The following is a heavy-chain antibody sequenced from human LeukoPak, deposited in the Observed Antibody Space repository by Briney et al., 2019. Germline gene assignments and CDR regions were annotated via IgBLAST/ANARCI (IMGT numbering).Heavy chain of an antibody. CDR2: IYNSGHT. J-gene: IGHJ1*01. Sequence: SETLSLTCTVSGGSISNYYWSWVRQPPGKGLEWIGYIYNSGHTNYNPSLKSRVTISEDTSKNQLSLKLSSVTAADTAVYYCARAAVTTSRYFQHWGQGTLVTVSS. D-gene: IGHD4-17*01. CDR1: GGSISNYY. V-gene: IGHV4-59*01. CDR3: ARAAVTTSRYFQH.